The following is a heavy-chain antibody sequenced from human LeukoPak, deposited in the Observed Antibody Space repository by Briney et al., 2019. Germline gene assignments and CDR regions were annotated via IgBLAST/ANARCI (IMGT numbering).Heavy chain of an antibody. Sequence: GGSLRLSCAASGFTFRTYGMHWVRQAPGKGLEWVAVIWYDGSGKYHADSVKGRFTISRDNSKNMLYLQMNSLRAEDTAVYYCASSSGWYLSSDYWGQGTLVTVSS. CDR3: ASSSGWYLSSDY. CDR2: IWYDGSGK. J-gene: IGHJ4*02. D-gene: IGHD6-19*01. CDR1: GFTFRTYG. V-gene: IGHV3-33*01.